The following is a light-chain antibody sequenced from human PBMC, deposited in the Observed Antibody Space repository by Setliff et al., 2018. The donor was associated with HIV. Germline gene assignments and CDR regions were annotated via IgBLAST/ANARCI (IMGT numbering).Light chain of an antibody. CDR2: EVS. CDR1: NSDVGGYNY. CDR3: SSYRSNNPYV. V-gene: IGLV2-14*01. Sequence: QSVLTQPASVSGSPGQSITISCTGTNSDVGGYNYASWYQQYPGKAPKLMIYEVSNRPSGVSNRFSGSKSGSTASLTISGLQAEDEAEYYCSSYRSNNPYVFGTGTKVTVL. J-gene: IGLJ1*01.